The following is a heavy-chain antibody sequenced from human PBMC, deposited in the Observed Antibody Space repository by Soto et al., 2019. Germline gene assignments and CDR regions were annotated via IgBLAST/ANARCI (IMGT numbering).Heavy chain of an antibody. CDR3: ARGQLGGGGAPPLDY. Sequence: SETLALTCSISGGSISSYYCMWIRQPPGKGLESIGYIYYSGSTNYNPSLKSRVTISVDTSKNQFSLKLSSVTAADTAVYYCARGQLGGGGAPPLDYWGQGTLVTSPQ. CDR2: IYYSGST. D-gene: IGHD1-26*01. V-gene: IGHV4-59*08. J-gene: IGHJ4*02. CDR1: GGSISSYY.